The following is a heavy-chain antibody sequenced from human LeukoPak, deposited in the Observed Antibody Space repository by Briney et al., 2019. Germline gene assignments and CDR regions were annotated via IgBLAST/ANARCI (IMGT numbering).Heavy chain of an antibody. V-gene: IGHV3-66*01. Sequence: QPGGSLRLSCAASGFTVSSNYMSWVRQAPGKGLEWVSVIYSGGSTYYADSVKGRFTISRDNSKNTLYLQMNSLRAEDTAVYYCARDRVTMTTNAFDIWGQGTMVTVSS. CDR2: IYSGGST. D-gene: IGHD4-17*01. CDR1: GFTVSSNY. J-gene: IGHJ3*02. CDR3: ARDRVTMTTNAFDI.